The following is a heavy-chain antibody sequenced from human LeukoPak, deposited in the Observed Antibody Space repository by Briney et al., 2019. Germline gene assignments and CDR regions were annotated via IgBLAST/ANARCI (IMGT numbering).Heavy chain of an antibody. V-gene: IGHV3-30-3*01. D-gene: IGHD1-26*01. CDR2: ISYDGSNK. CDR1: GFTFGSYA. J-gene: IGHJ4*02. Sequence: GGSLRLSCAASGFTFGSYAMHWVRQAPGKGLEWVAVISYDGSNKYYADSVKGRFTISRDNSKNTLYLQMNSLRAEDTAVYYCAREGLGSYYGPRPFDYWGQGTLVTVSS. CDR3: AREGLGSYYGPRPFDY.